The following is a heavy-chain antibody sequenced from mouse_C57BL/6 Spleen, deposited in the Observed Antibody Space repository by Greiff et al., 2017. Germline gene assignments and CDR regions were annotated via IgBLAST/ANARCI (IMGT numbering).Heavy chain of an antibody. CDR2: ISSGSSTI. CDR1: GFTFSDYG. D-gene: IGHD3-2*02. Sequence: EVQLVESGGGLVKPGGSLKLSCAASGFTFSDYGMHWVRQAPEKGLEWVAYISSGSSTIYYADTVKGRFTISRDNAKNTLFLQMTSLRSEDTAMYYCAGGQLRLWFAYWGRGTLVTVSA. CDR3: AGGQLRLWFAY. J-gene: IGHJ3*01. V-gene: IGHV5-17*01.